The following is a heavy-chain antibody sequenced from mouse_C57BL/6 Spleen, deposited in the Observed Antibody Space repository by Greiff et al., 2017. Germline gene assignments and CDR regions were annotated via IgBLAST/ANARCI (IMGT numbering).Heavy chain of an antibody. V-gene: IGHV1-9*01. CDR1: GYTFTGYW. CDR2: ILPGSGST. CDR3: ASSFDDYGVRDAMDY. Sequence: VQLQQSGAELMKPGASVKLSCKATGYTFTGYWIEWVKQRPGHGLEWIGEILPGSGSTNYNEKFKGKATFTADTSSNTAYMQLSSLTTVDSAIYTCASSFDDYGVRDAMDYWGQGTSVTVSS. D-gene: IGHD2-4*01. J-gene: IGHJ4*01.